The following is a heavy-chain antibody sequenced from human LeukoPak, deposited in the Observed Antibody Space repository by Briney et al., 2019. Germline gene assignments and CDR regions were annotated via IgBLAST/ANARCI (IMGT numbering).Heavy chain of an antibody. V-gene: IGHV3-21*04. CDR2: ISSSSSYI. J-gene: IGHJ4*02. D-gene: IGHD2-2*02. Sequence: GGSLRLSCAASGFTFSSYSMNWVHQAPGKGLEWVSSISSSSSYIYYADSVKGRFTISRDNAKNSLYLQMNSLRAEDTAMYYCARLGFVVPAVIFDYWGQGTLVTVSS. CDR3: ARLGFVVPAVIFDY. CDR1: GFTFSSYS.